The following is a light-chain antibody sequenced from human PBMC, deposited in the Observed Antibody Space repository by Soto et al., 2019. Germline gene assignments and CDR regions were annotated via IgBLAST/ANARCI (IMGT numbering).Light chain of an antibody. CDR3: SSYTSSSTRV. CDR2: DVS. V-gene: IGLV2-14*01. J-gene: IGLJ1*01. CDR1: SSDVGGYNY. Sequence: QSALTQPASVSGSPGQSITISCTGTSSDVGGYNYVSWYQQHPDKAPKLMIYDVSNRPSGVSNRFSGSKSVNTATLTISGLQAEDEADYYCSSYTSSSTRVFGTGTKVTVL.